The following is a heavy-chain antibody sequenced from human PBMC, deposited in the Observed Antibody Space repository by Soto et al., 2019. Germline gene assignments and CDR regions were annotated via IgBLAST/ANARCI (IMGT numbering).Heavy chain of an antibody. CDR1: GYTFTGYY. V-gene: IGHV1-2*04. Sequence: QVQLVQSGAEVKKPGASVKVSCKASGYTFTGYYMHWVRQAPGQGLEWMGWINPNSGGTNYAQKFQGWVTMTRDTSISTAYMELSRLRSDDTAVYYCATGYCSGGSCPADYYGMDVWGQGTPVTVSS. D-gene: IGHD2-15*01. CDR2: INPNSGGT. J-gene: IGHJ6*02. CDR3: ATGYCSGGSCPADYYGMDV.